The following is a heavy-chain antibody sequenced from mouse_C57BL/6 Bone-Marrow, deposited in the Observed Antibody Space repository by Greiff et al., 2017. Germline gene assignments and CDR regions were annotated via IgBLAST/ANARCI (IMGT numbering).Heavy chain of an antibody. J-gene: IGHJ2*01. V-gene: IGHV5-4*01. CDR1: GFTFSSYA. CDR2: ISDGGSYT. CDR3: ARDPHYSC. Sequence: EVMLVESGGGLVKPGGSLKLSCAASGFTFSSYAMSWVRQTPEKRLEWVATISDGGSYTYYPDNVKGRFTISRDNAKNNLYLQMSHLKSEDTAMYYCARDPHYSCWCQGTTLTVSS. D-gene: IGHD2-12*01.